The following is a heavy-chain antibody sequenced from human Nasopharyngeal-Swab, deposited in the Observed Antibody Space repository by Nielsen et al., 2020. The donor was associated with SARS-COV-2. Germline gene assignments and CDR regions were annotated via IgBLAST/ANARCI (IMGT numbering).Heavy chain of an antibody. V-gene: IGHV3-73*01. CDR3: TRCGGGCYSGRDY. D-gene: IGHD2-15*01. CDR2: IRSKGNNYAT. CDR1: GFTFSDSA. Sequence: SLNISCAASGFTFSDSAIHWVRQPSGTGLELVCRIRSKGNNYATAYAASVKGRFTIFRDDPTNTAFLQMNSLKTEDTAVYYCTRCGGGCYSGRDYWGQGTLVTVSS. J-gene: IGHJ4*02.